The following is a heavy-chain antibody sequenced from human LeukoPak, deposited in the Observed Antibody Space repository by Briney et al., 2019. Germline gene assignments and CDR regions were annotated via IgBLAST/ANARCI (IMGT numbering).Heavy chain of an antibody. Sequence: GGSLRLSCAASGFXFSSYWIHWVRQAPGKGLVWVSRINSDGGSTSYADSVKGRFTISRDNAKNTLYLQMNSLRAEDTAVYYCARVPAANPADYWGQGTLVTVSS. CDR2: INSDGGST. D-gene: IGHD2-2*01. CDR3: ARVPAANPADY. V-gene: IGHV3-74*01. CDR1: GFXFSSYW. J-gene: IGHJ4*02.